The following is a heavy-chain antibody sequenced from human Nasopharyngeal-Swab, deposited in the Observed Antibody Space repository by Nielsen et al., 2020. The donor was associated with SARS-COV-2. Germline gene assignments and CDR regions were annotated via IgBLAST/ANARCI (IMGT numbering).Heavy chain of an antibody. J-gene: IGHJ6*03. CDR1: GFTFSNAC. V-gene: IGHV3-15*01. Sequence: GGSLRLSCAASGFTFSNACMSWVRQAPGKGLEWVGRIKSKTDGGTTDYAAPVKGRFTISRDDSKNTLYLQMNSLKTEDTAVYYCPGFWSGSNYYYYYMDVWGKGTTVTVSS. CDR3: PGFWSGSNYYYYYMDV. D-gene: IGHD3-3*01. CDR2: IKSKTDGGTT.